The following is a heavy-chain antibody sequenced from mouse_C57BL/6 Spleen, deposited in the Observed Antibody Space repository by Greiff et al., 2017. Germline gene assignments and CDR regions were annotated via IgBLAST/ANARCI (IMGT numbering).Heavy chain of an antibody. Sequence: QVQLQQPGAELVMPGASVKLSCKASGYTFTSYWMHWVKQRPGQGLEWIGEIDPSDSYTNYNQKFKGKSTLTVDKSSSTAYMQLSSLTSEDSAVYYCASGRWLRDDWGKGTTLTVSS. CDR2: IDPSDSYT. V-gene: IGHV1-69*01. CDR1: GYTFTSYW. D-gene: IGHD2-2*01. CDR3: ASGRWLRDD. J-gene: IGHJ2*01.